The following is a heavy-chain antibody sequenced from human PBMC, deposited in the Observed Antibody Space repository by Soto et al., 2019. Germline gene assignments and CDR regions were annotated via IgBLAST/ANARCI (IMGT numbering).Heavy chain of an antibody. CDR1: GGTFSSYA. D-gene: IGHD2-2*02. Sequence: QVQLVQSGAEVKKPGSSVKVSCKASGGTFSSYAISWVRQAPGQGLEWMGGIIPIFGTANYAQKFQGRVTITADKSTSTAYMELSSLRSEDTAVYYCARELYCSSTSCYTGKLPDGMDVWGQGTTVTGSS. V-gene: IGHV1-69*06. CDR3: ARELYCSSTSCYTGKLPDGMDV. J-gene: IGHJ6*02. CDR2: IIPIFGTA.